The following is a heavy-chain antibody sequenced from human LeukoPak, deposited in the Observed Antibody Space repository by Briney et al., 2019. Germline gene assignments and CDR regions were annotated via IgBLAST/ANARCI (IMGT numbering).Heavy chain of an antibody. CDR2: ISGSGGIT. Sequence: GGSLRLSCAASGFTFSNYAMSWVRQAPGKGLECVSEISGSGGITYYADPVKGRFTISRDSSKNTLYLQMNSLRAEDTAVYYCAKRLGSSSPYFDYWGQGTLVTVSS. D-gene: IGHD6-6*01. V-gene: IGHV3-23*01. CDR3: AKRLGSSSPYFDY. J-gene: IGHJ4*02. CDR1: GFTFSNYA.